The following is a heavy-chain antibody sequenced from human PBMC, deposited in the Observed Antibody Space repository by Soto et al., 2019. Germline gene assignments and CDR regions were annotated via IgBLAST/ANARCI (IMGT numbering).Heavy chain of an antibody. V-gene: IGHV3-30*18. D-gene: IGHD2-21*02. CDR1: GFTFRKFG. J-gene: IGHJ4*02. Sequence: QVQLVESGGGVVQPGGSLRLSCAASGFTFRKFGMHWLRQASGRGLGWVAGISNDGSDEYYVDSVKGRFNISRDNSKITLSLQMNSLRFEDTAVYFCAKDRRKWGDSPFEKWGQGTLVTVSS. CDR3: AKDRRKWGDSPFEK. CDR2: ISNDGSDE.